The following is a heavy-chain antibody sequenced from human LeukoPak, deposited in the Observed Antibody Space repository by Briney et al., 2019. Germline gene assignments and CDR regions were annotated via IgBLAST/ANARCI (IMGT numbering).Heavy chain of an antibody. CDR3: ARALVRGVSRYYYNGMDV. CDR1: GGFISSSSYY. D-gene: IGHD3-10*01. V-gene: IGHV4-39*07. J-gene: IGHJ6*02. CDR2: INHSGST. Sequence: SETLSLTCTVSGGFISSSSYYWGWIRQPPGKGLEWIGEINHSGSTNYNPSLKSRVTISVDTSKNQFSLKLSSVTAADTAVYYCARALVRGVSRYYYNGMDVWGQGTTVTVSS.